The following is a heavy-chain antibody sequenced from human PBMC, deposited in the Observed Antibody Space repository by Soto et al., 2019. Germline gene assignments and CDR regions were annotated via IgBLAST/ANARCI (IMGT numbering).Heavy chain of an antibody. Sequence: ASVKVSCKASVYTFTSYTIHWVRQAPGQRLEWMGWINAGNGNTKYSQKFQGRVTITRDTSASTAYMELSSLRSEDTAVYYCARAPSWYNFDYWGQGTLVTVSS. V-gene: IGHV1-3*01. D-gene: IGHD6-13*01. CDR3: ARAPSWYNFDY. CDR1: VYTFTSYT. J-gene: IGHJ4*02. CDR2: INAGNGNT.